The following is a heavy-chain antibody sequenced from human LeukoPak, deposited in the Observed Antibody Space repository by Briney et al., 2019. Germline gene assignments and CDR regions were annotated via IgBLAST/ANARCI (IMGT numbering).Heavy chain of an antibody. Sequence: GASVKVSCKAFGYTFSTYSMHWVRQAPEQGLEWMGIINPSGGTTTYAQKFQGRVTMTRDMSTSTVYMELNSLRSDDTAVYYCATTSGSYRPFDYWGQGALVTVSS. V-gene: IGHV1-46*01. J-gene: IGHJ4*02. CDR2: INPSGGTT. CDR3: ATTSGSYRPFDY. CDR1: GYTFSTYS. D-gene: IGHD3-10*01.